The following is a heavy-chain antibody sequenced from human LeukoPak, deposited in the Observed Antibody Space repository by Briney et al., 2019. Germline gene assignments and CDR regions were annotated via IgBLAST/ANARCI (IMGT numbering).Heavy chain of an antibody. CDR3: ARDRLDHYYGSGSPNYYFDY. D-gene: IGHD3-10*01. V-gene: IGHV1-46*01. J-gene: IGHJ4*02. Sequence: ASVKVSCKASGYTFTSYYMHWVRQAPGQGLEWMGIINPSGGSTSYAQKFQGSVTMTRDTSTSTVYMELSSLRSEDTAVYYCARDRLDHYYGSGSPNYYFDYWGQGTLVTVSS. CDR1: GYTFTSYY. CDR2: INPSGGST.